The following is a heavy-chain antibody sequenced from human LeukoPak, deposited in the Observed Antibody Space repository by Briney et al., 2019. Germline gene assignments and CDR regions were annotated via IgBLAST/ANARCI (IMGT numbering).Heavy chain of an antibody. CDR3: ARDRIAVAGTDFDY. D-gene: IGHD6-19*01. V-gene: IGHV3-30*01. CDR1: GFTFSSYA. CDR2: IPYDGSNK. J-gene: IGHJ4*02. Sequence: PGGSLRLSCAASGFTFSSYAMHWVRQAPGKGLEWVAVIPYDGSNKYYADSVKGRFTISRDNSKNTLYLQMNSLRAEDTAVYYCARDRIAVAGTDFDYWGQGTLVTVSS.